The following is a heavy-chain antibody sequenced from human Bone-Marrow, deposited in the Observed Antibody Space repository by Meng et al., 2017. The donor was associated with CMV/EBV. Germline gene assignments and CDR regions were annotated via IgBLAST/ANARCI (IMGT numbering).Heavy chain of an antibody. CDR2: MNPNSGNT. CDR3: ARGVPYDFWSGYYTWAYYYYGMDV. CDR1: GYTITSDD. Sequence: ASAMVFCKASGYTITSDDINWVRHATGQGLEWMGWMNPNSGNTGYAQEFQGRVTTTRNTSISTAYMGLSSLRSEDTGVYYCARGVPYDFWSGYYTWAYYYYGMDVWGQGTTVTVSS. J-gene: IGHJ6*02. D-gene: IGHD3-3*01. V-gene: IGHV1-8*03.